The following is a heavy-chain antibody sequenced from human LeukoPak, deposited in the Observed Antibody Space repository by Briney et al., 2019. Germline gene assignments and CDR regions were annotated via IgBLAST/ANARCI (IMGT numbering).Heavy chain of an antibody. V-gene: IGHV3-33*01. Sequence: GGSLRLSCAASGFSFSNYGMHWVRQAPGKGLEWVAVIWYDGSNKYYADSVKGRFTISRDNSKNTLYVQMSSLRAEDTAVYYCARSNNGGWGYCDYWGQRSLVTVSS. CDR2: IWYDGSNK. CDR1: GFSFSNYG. D-gene: IGHD3-16*01. J-gene: IGHJ4*02. CDR3: ARSNNGGWGYCDY.